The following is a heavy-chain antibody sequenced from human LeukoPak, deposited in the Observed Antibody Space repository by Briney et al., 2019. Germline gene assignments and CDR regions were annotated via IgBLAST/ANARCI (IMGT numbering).Heavy chain of an antibody. CDR2: ISAYNGNT. D-gene: IGHD3-3*01. V-gene: IGHV1-18*01. J-gene: IGHJ4*02. CDR1: GYTFTSYG. Sequence: VASVKVSCKASGYTFTSYGISWVRQAPGQGLEWMGWISAYNGNTNYAQKFQGRVTITTDESTSTAYMELSSLRSEDTAVYYCAREGGPYYDFWSGYYTMDYWGQGTLVTVSS. CDR3: AREGGPYYDFWSGYYTMDY.